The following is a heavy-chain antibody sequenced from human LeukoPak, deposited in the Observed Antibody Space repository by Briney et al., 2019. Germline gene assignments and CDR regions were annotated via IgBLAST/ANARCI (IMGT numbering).Heavy chain of an antibody. CDR1: GFTFSSYG. J-gene: IGHJ6*03. D-gene: IGHD6-13*01. CDR3: ARDGRAGYSSSWLLGYYYYMDV. V-gene: IGHV3-23*01. CDR2: ISGGGGSR. Sequence: PGGTLRLSCAASGFTFSSYGMSWIRQAPGKGLEWVSAISGGGGSRYYADSVKGRFTISRDNAKNSLYLQMNSLRAEDTAAYYCARDGRAGYSSSWLLGYYYYMDVWGKGTTVTVSS.